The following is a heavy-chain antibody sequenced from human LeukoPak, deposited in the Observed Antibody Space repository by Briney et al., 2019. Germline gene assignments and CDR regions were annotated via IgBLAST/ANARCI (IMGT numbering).Heavy chain of an antibody. CDR3: ARESGYSSSWYVGNWFDP. D-gene: IGHD6-13*01. V-gene: IGHV4-39*02. Sequence: SQTLSLTCTVSGGSISSSSYYWGWIRQPPGKGLEWIGSIYYSGSTYYNPSLKSRVTISVDTSKNQFSLKLSSVTAADTAVYYCARESGYSSSWYVGNWFDPWGQGTLVTVSS. CDR1: GGSISSSSYY. J-gene: IGHJ5*02. CDR2: IYYSGST.